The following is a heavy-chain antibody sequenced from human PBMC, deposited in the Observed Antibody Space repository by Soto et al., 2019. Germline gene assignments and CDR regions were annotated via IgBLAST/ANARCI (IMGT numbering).Heavy chain of an antibody. D-gene: IGHD3-9*01. CDR1: GFSFAGYA. CDR2: ISGGGGST. CDR3: AKTETFNGYYNALDY. J-gene: IGHJ4*02. Sequence: PGGSLRLSCAASGFSFAGYALTWVRLAPGKGLEWVASISGGGGSTYYTDSVKGRFSISRDNSNRVVYLQMGSLTAGDTAVYYCAKTETFNGYYNALDYWGQGTRVTVSS. V-gene: IGHV3-23*01.